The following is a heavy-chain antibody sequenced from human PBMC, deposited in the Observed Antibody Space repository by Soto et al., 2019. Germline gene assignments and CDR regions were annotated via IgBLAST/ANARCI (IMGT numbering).Heavy chain of an antibody. V-gene: IGHV1-69*12. J-gene: IGHJ3*02. CDR1: GGTFSSYA. Sequence: QVQLVQSGAEVKKPGSSVKVSCKASGGTFSSYAISWVRQAPGQGLEWMGGIIPIFGTANYAQKFQGRVTITADESTSTAYMELSSLRSEDTAVYYCAGGDGYCSGGSCLVDDAFDIWGQGTMVTVSS. CDR3: AGGDGYCSGGSCLVDDAFDI. CDR2: IIPIFGTA. D-gene: IGHD2-15*01.